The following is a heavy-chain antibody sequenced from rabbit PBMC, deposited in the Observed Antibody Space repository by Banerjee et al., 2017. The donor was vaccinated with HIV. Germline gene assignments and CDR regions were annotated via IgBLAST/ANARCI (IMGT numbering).Heavy chain of an antibody. D-gene: IGHD4-1*01. V-gene: IGHV1S45*01. Sequence: QEQLEESGGDLVKPEGSLTLTCTASGFSFSSNYWLCWVRQAPGKGLEWIACIGAGSTYYATWAKGRFTISKTSSTTVTLQMTSLTAADTATYFCARRSSGWDLWGPGTLVTVS. CDR3: ARRSSGWDL. J-gene: IGHJ4*01. CDR2: IGAGST. CDR1: GFSFSSNYW.